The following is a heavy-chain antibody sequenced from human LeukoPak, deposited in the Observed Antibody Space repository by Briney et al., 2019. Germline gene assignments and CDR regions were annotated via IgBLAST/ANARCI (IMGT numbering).Heavy chain of an antibody. V-gene: IGHV3-7*01. J-gene: IGHJ4*02. D-gene: IGHD1-1*01. CDR1: GFTLSSYW. CDR2: IKQDGSEK. Sequence: GGSLRLSCAASGFTLSSYWMSWVRQAPGKGLEWVANIKQDGSEKYYVDSVKGRFTISRDNAKNSLYLQMNSLRAEDTAVYYCASGTSHPYYFDYWGQGTLVTVSS. CDR3: ASGTSHPYYFDY.